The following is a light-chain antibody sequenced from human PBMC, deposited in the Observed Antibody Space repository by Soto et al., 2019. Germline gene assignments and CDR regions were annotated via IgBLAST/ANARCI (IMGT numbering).Light chain of an antibody. Sequence: QSVLTQPASVSGSPGQSITISCTGTSADVGGFNYVSWYQQYSGKAPKLMIYEVSSRPSGVSDRFSASKSGNTASLTISGLESEDEADYYCSSFTSSTSLDVFGTGTNLTVL. J-gene: IGLJ1*01. CDR3: SSFTSSTSLDV. V-gene: IGLV2-14*01. CDR1: SADVGGFNY. CDR2: EVS.